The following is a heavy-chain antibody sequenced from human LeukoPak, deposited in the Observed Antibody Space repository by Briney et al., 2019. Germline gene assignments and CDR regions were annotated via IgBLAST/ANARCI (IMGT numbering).Heavy chain of an antibody. D-gene: IGHD2-15*01. V-gene: IGHV1-2*02. Sequence: VSVKVSCKASGYTFTGYYIHWVRQAPGQGLEWMGWISPNSGATNYAQKFQGRVTMTRDTSISTAYMEVSRLTSDDTAVYFCARGLGYCNIPDCPARVYCFDYWGQGTLVTVSS. CDR2: ISPNSGAT. CDR3: ARGLGYCNIPDCPARVYCFDY. CDR1: GYTFTGYY. J-gene: IGHJ4*02.